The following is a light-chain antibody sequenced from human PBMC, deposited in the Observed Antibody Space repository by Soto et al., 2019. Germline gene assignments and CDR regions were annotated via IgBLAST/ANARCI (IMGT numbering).Light chain of an antibody. J-gene: IGLJ2*01. Sequence: QSVLTQPRSVSGSPGQSVTISCTGTSSDVGCYNYVSWYQQHPGKAPKLMIYDVSKRPSGVPDRFSGSKSGNTASLTISGLQAEDEADYYCCSYAGSYTFVVFGGGTQLTVL. CDR1: SSDVGCYNY. V-gene: IGLV2-11*01. CDR3: CSYAGSYTFVV. CDR2: DVS.